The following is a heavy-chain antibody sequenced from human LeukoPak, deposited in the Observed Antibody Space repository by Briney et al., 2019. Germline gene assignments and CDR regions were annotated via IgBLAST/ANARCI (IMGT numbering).Heavy chain of an antibody. Sequence: GGSLRLSCAASGFTFSSYEMNWVRQAPGKGLEWVSYISSSGSTIYYADSVKGRFTISRDNAKNSLYLQMNSLRAEDTAVYYCARADIRNALFLDGWGQGTLVTVSS. V-gene: IGHV3-48*03. CDR1: GFTFSSYE. D-gene: IGHD3-3*01. J-gene: IGHJ4*02. CDR2: ISSSGSTI. CDR3: ARADIRNALFLDG.